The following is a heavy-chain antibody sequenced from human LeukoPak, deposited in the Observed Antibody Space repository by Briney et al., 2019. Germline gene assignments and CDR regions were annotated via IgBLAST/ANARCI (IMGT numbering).Heavy chain of an antibody. V-gene: IGHV4-34*12. CDR2: IFHSGTT. CDR3: ARDQWLLRGGDHDAFDI. J-gene: IGHJ3*02. CDR1: GGSFSGYY. D-gene: IGHD6-19*01. Sequence: PSETLSLTCAVYGGSFSGYYWSWIRQPPGKGLEWIGEIFHSGTTNYNPSLKSRVTISIDKSKNQFSLKLRSVTAADTAVYYCARDQWLLRGGDHDAFDIWGQGTMVTVSS.